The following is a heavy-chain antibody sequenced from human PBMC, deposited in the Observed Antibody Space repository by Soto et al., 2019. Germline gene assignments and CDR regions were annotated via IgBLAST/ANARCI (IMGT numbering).Heavy chain of an antibody. CDR3: AKDFSWGSYRLSIEY. V-gene: IGHV3-30*18. CDR1: GFTFSSYG. CDR2: ISYDETNK. Sequence: QVQLVESGGGVVQPGRSLRLSCAASGFTFSSYGMHWVRQAPGKGLEWVAVISYDETNKYYADSVKGRFTISRDNSKNPLYLQMNSLRAEDTAVYYCAKDFSWGSYRLSIEYWGQGTLVTVSS. J-gene: IGHJ4*02. D-gene: IGHD3-16*02.